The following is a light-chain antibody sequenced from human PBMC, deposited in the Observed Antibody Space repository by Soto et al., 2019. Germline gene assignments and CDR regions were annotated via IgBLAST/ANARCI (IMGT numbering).Light chain of an antibody. CDR2: DAF. CDR3: QQYNNWPPLT. J-gene: IGKJ4*01. V-gene: IGKV3-15*01. Sequence: EVVMTQSPATLSVSPGERATLSCRASQSVGSKLAWYQQKPGQAPRLLIFDAFTRATGIPARFSGSGSGTEFTLFISRLQSEDFAFYYCQQYNNWPPLTFGGGTKVEI. CDR1: QSVGSK.